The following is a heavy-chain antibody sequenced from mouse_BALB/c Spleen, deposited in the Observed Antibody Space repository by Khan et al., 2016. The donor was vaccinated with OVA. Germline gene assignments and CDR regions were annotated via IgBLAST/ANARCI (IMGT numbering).Heavy chain of an antibody. Sequence: QVQLKQPEPGLVAPSQSLSITCTFSGFSLTNYGIHWVRQPPGKGLEWLVMIWSDRSTTYPSALKSRLSISKDNSKSQVFLTMTSLESHDTGRHNCARQPDYYYNIMDDWGQGTTVTVSS. CDR1: GFSLTNYG. CDR2: IWSDRST. CDR3: ARQPDYYYNIMDD. J-gene: IGHJ4*01. V-gene: IGHV2-6-1*01. D-gene: IGHD2-4*01.